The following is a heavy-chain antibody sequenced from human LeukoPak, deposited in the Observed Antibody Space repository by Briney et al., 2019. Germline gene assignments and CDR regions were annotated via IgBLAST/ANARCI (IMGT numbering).Heavy chain of an antibody. D-gene: IGHD3-16*02. CDR3: ARVYYDYVWGSYRSPSPTRLDY. J-gene: IGHJ4*02. CDR1: GFTFSSYS. Sequence: GGSLRLSCAASGFTFSSYSMNWVRQAPGKGLEWVSSISSSSSYIYYADSVKGRFTISRDNAKNSLYLQMNSLRAEDTAVYYCARVYYDYVWGSYRSPSPTRLDYWGQGTLVTVSS. CDR2: ISSSSSYI. V-gene: IGHV3-21*01.